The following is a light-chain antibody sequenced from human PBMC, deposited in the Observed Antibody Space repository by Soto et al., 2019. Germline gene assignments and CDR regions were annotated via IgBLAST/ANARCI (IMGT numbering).Light chain of an antibody. Sequence: EIVLTQSPGILSLSPGERASLSCGASQSISSSFLAWYQQKPGQAPRLLIYGASSRATGIPDRFSGTGSETDFTLTISSLQPEDFATYYCQQSNNHPISFGQGTRLEIK. V-gene: IGKV3D-20*02. CDR2: GAS. J-gene: IGKJ5*01. CDR3: QQSNNHPIS. CDR1: QSISSSF.